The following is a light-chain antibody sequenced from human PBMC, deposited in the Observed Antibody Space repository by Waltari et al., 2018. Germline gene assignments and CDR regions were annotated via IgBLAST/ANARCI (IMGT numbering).Light chain of an antibody. CDR1: QRVSSD. CDR3: QQYNNWPGT. V-gene: IGKV3-15*01. J-gene: IGKJ1*01. CDR2: AAS. Sequence: EIVMTQSPATLSVSPGERATLSCRASQRVSSDLAWYRQKPGQAPRRLIYAASTRATGIPARFSGSGSETEFSLTISSLQPEDFAVYYCQQYNNWPGTFGQGTKVEIK.